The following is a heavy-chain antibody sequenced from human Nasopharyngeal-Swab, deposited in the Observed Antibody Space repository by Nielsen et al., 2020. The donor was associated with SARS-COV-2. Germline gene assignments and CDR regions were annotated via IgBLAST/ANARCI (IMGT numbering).Heavy chain of an antibody. CDR3: ARGPGDGMDV. Sequence: VRQAPGKGRERGAVISYDGSNKYYADSVKGRFTISRDNSKNTLYLQMNSLRAEDTAVYYCARGPGDGMDVWGQGTTVTVSS. J-gene: IGHJ6*02. D-gene: IGHD3-10*01. V-gene: IGHV3-30-3*01. CDR2: ISYDGSNK.